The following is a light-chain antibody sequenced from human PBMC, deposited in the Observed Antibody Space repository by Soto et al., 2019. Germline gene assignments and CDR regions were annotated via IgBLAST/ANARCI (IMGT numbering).Light chain of an antibody. J-gene: IGKJ2*01. CDR2: AAS. CDR3: QQSYSSPQMYT. Sequence: DIQMTQSPSSLSASVGDRVTITCRASQSIGRFLNRNQQKPGKAPNVLIYAASNLQSGVPSRFSGSGSGTDFTHTISSLQPDDFATYYSQQSYSSPQMYTFGQGTKLEIK. V-gene: IGKV1-39*01. CDR1: QSIGRF.